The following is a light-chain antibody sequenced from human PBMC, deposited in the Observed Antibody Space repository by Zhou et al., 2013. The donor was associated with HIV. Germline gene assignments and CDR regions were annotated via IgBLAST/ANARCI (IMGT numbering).Light chain of an antibody. V-gene: IGKV3-20*01. Sequence: EIVLTQSPGTLSLSPGERATLSCRASQSVSSRFLAWFQQKPGQAPRLLISGASSRATGIPDRFSGIGSGTDFTLTISRLEPEDFAVYYCQQYGSSPPITFGQGHDWRLN. CDR2: GAS. CDR1: QSVSSRF. J-gene: IGKJ5*01. CDR3: QQYGSSPPIT.